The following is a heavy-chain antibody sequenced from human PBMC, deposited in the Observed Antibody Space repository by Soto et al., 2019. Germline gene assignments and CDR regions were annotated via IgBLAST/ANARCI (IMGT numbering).Heavy chain of an antibody. CDR3: ARDGYCSSTSCYSLYFDY. CDR2: ISAYNDNT. V-gene: IGHV1-18*01. CDR1: GYTFTSYG. D-gene: IGHD2-2*03. Sequence: QVQLVQSGAEVKKPGASVKVSCKASGYTFTSYGISWVRQAPGQWPEWMGWISAYNDNTNYAHKFQGRVTMTTDTSTSTAYVELRSLRSDDTAVYSCARDGYCSSTSCYSLYFDYWGQGTLVTVSS. J-gene: IGHJ4*02.